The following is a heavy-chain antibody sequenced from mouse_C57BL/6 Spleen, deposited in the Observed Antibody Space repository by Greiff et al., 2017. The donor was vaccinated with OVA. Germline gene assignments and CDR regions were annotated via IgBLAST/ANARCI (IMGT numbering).Heavy chain of an antibody. CDR2: IYPGDGDT. J-gene: IGHJ1*03. V-gene: IGHV1-82*01. D-gene: IGHD1-1*01. Sequence: VQLQQSGPELVKPGASVKISCKASGYAFSSSWMNWVKQRPGKGLEWIGRIYPGDGDTNYNGKFKGKATLTADKSSSTAYMQIISLTSEYSAVYFCARSIDYGSSHWYFDVWGTGTTVTVSS. CDR3: ARSIDYGSSHWYFDV. CDR1: GYAFSSSW.